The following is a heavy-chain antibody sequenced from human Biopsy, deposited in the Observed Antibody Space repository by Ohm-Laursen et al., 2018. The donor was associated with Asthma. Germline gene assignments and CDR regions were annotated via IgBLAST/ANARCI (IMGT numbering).Heavy chain of an antibody. D-gene: IGHD2-15*01. Sequence: GTLSLTCAVSGVSIRSYYWTWIRPPPGKGLEWIGNIHYSGSTYSNPSLKSRVTMSVDTSKKQISLRLSSVIAADTAVYYCAGFCSGGNCPDHWGQGTLVTVSS. CDR1: GVSIRSYY. V-gene: IGHV4-59*01. CDR2: IHYSGST. CDR3: AGFCSGGNCPDH. J-gene: IGHJ4*02.